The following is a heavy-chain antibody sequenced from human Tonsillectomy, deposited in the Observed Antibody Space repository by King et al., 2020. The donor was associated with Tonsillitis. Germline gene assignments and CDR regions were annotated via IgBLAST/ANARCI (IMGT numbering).Heavy chain of an antibody. CDR1: GYTFTGYY. Sequence: QLVQSGAEVKKPGASVKVSCKASGYTFTGYYMNWVRQAPGQGLEWMGWINPNSGGTNFAHKFQGRGTLTRGTSISTAYMELSRLRSDDTAVYYCARGGIGNRDAFDIWGQGTMVTVSS. D-gene: IGHD4-23*01. CDR3: ARGGIGNRDAFDI. V-gene: IGHV1-2*07. J-gene: IGHJ3*02. CDR2: INPNSGGT.